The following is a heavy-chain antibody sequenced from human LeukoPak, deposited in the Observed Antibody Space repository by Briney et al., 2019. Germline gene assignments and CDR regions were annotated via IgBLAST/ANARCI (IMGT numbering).Heavy chain of an antibody. CDR2: INHSRNT. J-gene: IGHJ4*02. Sequence: SETLSLTCAVYGGSFSGYYWSWIRQPPGKGLEWTGEINHSRNTNYNPSLKSRVTISVDTPKNQFSLKQSSVTAADTAVYYCARLSWFGESYYFDYWGQGNLATVSS. CDR3: ARLSWFGESYYFDY. D-gene: IGHD3-10*01. CDR1: GGSFSGYY. V-gene: IGHV4-34*01.